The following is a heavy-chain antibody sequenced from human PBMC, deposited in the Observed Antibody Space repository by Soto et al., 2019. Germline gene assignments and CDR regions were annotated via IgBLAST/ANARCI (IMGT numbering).Heavy chain of an antibody. Sequence: QVHLVQSGAEVRKPGASVKVSCKASGYTFTRYDINWVRQATGQGLEWMGWMNPNSGNTAYAQKFQGRVTMTRNTSISTAHVELSSLRSEDTAVYYCARERTRGFDPWGQGTLVTVSS. V-gene: IGHV1-8*01. CDR1: GYTFTRYD. CDR3: ARERTRGFDP. CDR2: MNPNSGNT. J-gene: IGHJ5*02.